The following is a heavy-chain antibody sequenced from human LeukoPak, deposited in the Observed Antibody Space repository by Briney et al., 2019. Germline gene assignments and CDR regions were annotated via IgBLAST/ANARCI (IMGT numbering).Heavy chain of an antibody. CDR2: INTDGSST. CDR1: GFTFSSYW. Sequence: GGSLRLSCAASGFTFSSYWMHWVRQAPGKGLVWVSRINTDGSSTSYADSVKGRFTISRDNAKNTLYLQMNSLRAEDTAVYYCARALGIVAGVPDAFDIWGQGTMVTVSS. D-gene: IGHD6-19*01. CDR3: ARALGIVAGVPDAFDI. J-gene: IGHJ3*02. V-gene: IGHV3-74*01.